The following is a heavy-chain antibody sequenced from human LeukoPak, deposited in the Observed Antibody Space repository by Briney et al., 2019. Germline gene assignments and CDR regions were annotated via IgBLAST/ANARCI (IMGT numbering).Heavy chain of an antibody. CDR2: MNPNSGNT. CDR1: GYTFTSYD. D-gene: IGHD5-12*01. Sequence: ASVKVSCKASGYTFTSYDINWVRQATGQGLEWTGWMNPNSGNTGYAQKFQGRVTITRNTSISTAYMELSSLRSEDTAVYYCARGRGGYGYFDYWGQGTLVTVSS. CDR3: ARGRGGYGYFDY. V-gene: IGHV1-8*03. J-gene: IGHJ4*02.